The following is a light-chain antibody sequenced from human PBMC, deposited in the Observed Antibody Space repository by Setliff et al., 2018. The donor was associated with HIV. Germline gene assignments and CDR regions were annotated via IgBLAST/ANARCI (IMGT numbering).Light chain of an antibody. J-gene: IGLJ3*02. CDR3: QSFDSSLSGGV. V-gene: IGLV1-40*01. CDR1: SSNIGAGFD. Sequence: SVLTQSPSVSGAPGQRVTISCTGSSSNIGAGFDVHWYQQFPGAAPKLLIYSNNVRPSGVPDRFSGSKSATSASLAITGLQAEDEADYYCQSFDSSLSGGVFGGGTKVTVL. CDR2: SNN.